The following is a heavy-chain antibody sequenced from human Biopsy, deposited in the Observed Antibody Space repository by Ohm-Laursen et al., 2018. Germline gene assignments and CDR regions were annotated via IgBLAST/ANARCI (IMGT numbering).Heavy chain of an antibody. CDR1: GYTFTSYY. J-gene: IGHJ4*02. Sequence: ASVKVSCKASGYTFTSYYMHWVRQAPGQGLEWMGMINPSGSTTSYPQIFQGRVTVTRDTSKSTVYMELSSLRSADTAVYFCARNTGWYGDLYYFDYWGQGTLVTVSS. V-gene: IGHV1-46*01. CDR3: ARNTGWYGDLYYFDY. CDR2: INPSGSTT. D-gene: IGHD6-19*01.